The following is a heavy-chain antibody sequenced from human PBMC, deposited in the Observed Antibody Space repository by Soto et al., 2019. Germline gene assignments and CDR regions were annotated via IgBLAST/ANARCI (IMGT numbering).Heavy chain of an antibody. Sequence: SETLSLTCAVYGGSFSGHSWTWIRQSPGKGLEWIGDINHSGRVNYSPSLKSRVTISLDTSKNKFSLTLSAVTAADTAMYYCSTRAYDTNGYYRFDPWGQGTLVTVSS. D-gene: IGHD3-22*01. J-gene: IGHJ5*01. V-gene: IGHV4-34*01. CDR3: STRAYDTNGYYRFDP. CDR1: GGSFSGHS. CDR2: INHSGRV.